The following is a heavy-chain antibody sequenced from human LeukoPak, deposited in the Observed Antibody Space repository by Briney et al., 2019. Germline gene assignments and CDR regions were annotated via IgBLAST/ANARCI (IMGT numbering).Heavy chain of an antibody. CDR2: ISAYNGNT. V-gene: IGHV1-18*01. D-gene: IGHD3-16*02. CDR3: ARTHNYYVWGSSRYKAAHFDY. J-gene: IGHJ4*02. CDR1: GYTFTSYG. Sequence: GASVKVSCKASGYTFTSYGISWVRQAPGQGLEWMGWISAYNGNTNYAQKLQGRVTMTTDTSTSTAYMELRSLRSDDTAVYYCARTHNYYVWGSSRYKAAHFDYWGQGTLVTVSS.